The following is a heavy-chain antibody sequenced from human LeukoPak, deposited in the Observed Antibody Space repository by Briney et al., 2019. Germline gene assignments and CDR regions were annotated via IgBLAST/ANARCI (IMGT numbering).Heavy chain of an antibody. CDR1: GFTFSSYA. V-gene: IGHV3-23*01. CDR3: ARGTAAPDY. J-gene: IGHJ4*02. Sequence: PGGSLRLSCAASGFTFSSYAMSWVRQAPGKGLEWVSTISGGGGSTYYADSVKGRFTISRDNSKNTLCLQMNSLRAEDTAVYYCARGTAAPDYWGQGTLVTVSS. CDR2: ISGGGGST. D-gene: IGHD6-13*01.